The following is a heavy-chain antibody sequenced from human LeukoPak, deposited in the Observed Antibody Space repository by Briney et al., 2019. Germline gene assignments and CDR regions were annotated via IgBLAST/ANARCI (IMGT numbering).Heavy chain of an antibody. V-gene: IGHV3-30-3*01. Sequence: GGSLRLSCAASGFTFSSYAMHWVRQAPGKGLEWVAVISYDGSNKYYADSVKGRFTISRDNSKNTLYLQMNSLRAEDTAVYHCARDTMDYAWFDPWGQGTLVTVSS. J-gene: IGHJ5*02. CDR2: ISYDGSNK. CDR3: ARDTMDYAWFDP. CDR1: GFTFSSYA. D-gene: IGHD4-17*01.